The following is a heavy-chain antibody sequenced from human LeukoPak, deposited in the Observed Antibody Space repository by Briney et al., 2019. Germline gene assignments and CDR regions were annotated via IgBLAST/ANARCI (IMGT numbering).Heavy chain of an antibody. Sequence: ASVKVSCKTSGYSFTSYNLHWVRQAPGQRLEWMGMINPSGGNTNYAQKFQGRVTMTRDTSTSTVYMELSSLKSEDTAVYYCARVRDGYNDAYDIWGQGTMVTVSS. CDR1: GYSFTSYN. D-gene: IGHD5-24*01. CDR2: INPSGGNT. CDR3: ARVRDGYNDAYDI. J-gene: IGHJ3*02. V-gene: IGHV1-46*01.